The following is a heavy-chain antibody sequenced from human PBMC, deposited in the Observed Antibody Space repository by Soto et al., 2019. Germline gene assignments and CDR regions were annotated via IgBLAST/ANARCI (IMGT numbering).Heavy chain of an antibody. CDR1: GGSIISGGYY. D-gene: IGHD3-10*01. CDR3: ARAYGSGSYYSYYYYYYYMDV. Sequence: SETLSLTCTVSGGSIISGGYYWSWIRQHPGKGLEWIGYIYYSGSTYYNPSLKSRVTISVDTSKNQFSLKLSSVTAADTAVYYCARAYGSGSYYSYYYYYYYMDVWGKGTTVTVSS. CDR2: IYYSGST. V-gene: IGHV4-31*03. J-gene: IGHJ6*03.